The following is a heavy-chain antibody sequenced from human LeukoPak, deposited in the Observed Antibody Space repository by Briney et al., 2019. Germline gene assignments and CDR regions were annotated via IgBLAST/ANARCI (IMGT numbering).Heavy chain of an antibody. V-gene: IGHV4-4*01. D-gene: IGHD1-26*01. CDR1: GLMFSNYG. J-gene: IGHJ6*03. CDR2: IYHSGST. Sequence: PGGTLRLSCAASGLMFSNYGMNWVRQPPGKGLEWIGEIYHSGSTNYNPSLKSRVTISVDKSKNQFSLKLSSVTAADTAVYFCAREDSGSYPTVYYMDVWGKGTTITVSS. CDR3: AREDSGSYPTVYYMDV.